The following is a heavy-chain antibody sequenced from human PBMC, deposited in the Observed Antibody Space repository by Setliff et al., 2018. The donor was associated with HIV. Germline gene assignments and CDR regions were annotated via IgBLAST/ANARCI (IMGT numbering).Heavy chain of an antibody. CDR2: INTKNGYT. V-gene: IGHV1-18*01. J-gene: IGHJ5*02. CDR1: GYIFSTYG. Sequence: ASVKVSCKASGYIFSTYGISWVRQAPGHGLEWMGWINTKNGYTKYVQRFQGRITMTTDTSASTAFLELRSLISDDTAVYYCARGVLITFGYQNWFDPWGQGTLVTVSS. CDR3: ARGVLITFGYQNWFDP. D-gene: IGHD3-16*01.